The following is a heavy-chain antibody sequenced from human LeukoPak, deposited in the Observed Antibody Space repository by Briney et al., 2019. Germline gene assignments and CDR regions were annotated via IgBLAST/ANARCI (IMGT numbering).Heavy chain of an antibody. CDR2: IYTSGST. D-gene: IGHD2/OR15-2a*01. J-gene: IGHJ4*02. CDR3: ARFSNGHPAGFDY. V-gene: IGHV4-4*09. Sequence: SETPSLTCNGSGCPLQRYQWDLVPQPPRKGLEGVWYIYTSGSTNYNPSLKGRVTISVDTSKNQFSLKLSSVTAADTAVYYCARFSNGHPAGFDYWGQGTLVTVSS. CDR1: GCPLQRYQ.